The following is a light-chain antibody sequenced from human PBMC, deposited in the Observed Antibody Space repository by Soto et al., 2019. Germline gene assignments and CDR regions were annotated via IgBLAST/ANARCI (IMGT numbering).Light chain of an antibody. CDR3: QQRSNWRRS. CDR2: DAS. J-gene: IGKJ2*03. CDR1: QSVSSY. V-gene: IGKV3-11*01. Sequence: EIVLTQSPATLSLSPGERATLSCRASQSVSSYLAWYQQKPGQAPRLLIYDASNRATGIPARFSGSGSGTDFTRTISSLEPEDIAGYYCQQRSNWRRSFGQGTKMEIK.